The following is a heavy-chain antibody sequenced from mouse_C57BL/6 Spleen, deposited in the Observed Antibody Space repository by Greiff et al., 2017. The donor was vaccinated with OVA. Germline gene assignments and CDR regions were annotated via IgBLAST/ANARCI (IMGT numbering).Heavy chain of an antibody. V-gene: IGHV3-6*01. CDR3: ARASNYCGSSYPFDY. J-gene: IGHJ2*01. D-gene: IGHD1-1*01. CDR2: ISYDGSN. CDR1: GYSITSGYY. Sequence: EESGPGLVKPSQSLSLTCSVTGYSITSGYYWNWIRQFPGNKLEWMGYISYDGSNNYNPSLKNRISITRDTSKNQFFLKLNSVTTEDTATYYWARASNYCGSSYPFDYWGQGTTLTVSS.